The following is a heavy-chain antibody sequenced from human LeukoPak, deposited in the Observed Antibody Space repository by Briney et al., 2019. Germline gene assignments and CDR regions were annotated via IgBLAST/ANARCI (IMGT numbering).Heavy chain of an antibody. J-gene: IGHJ6*03. CDR1: GFTFSSYS. CDR3: ARDGSVTRPAYYYYMDV. CDR2: ISSSSSTI. V-gene: IGHV3-48*01. D-gene: IGHD4-11*01. Sequence: QPGGSLRLSCAASGFTFSSYSMNWVRQAPGKGLEWVSYISSSSSTIYYAESVKGRFTISRDNAKNSLYLQMNSLRAEDTAVYYCARDGSVTRPAYYYYMDVWGKGTTVTVSS.